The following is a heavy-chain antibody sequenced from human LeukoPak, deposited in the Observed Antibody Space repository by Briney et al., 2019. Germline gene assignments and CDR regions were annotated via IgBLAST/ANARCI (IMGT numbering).Heavy chain of an antibody. Sequence: ASVKVSCKASGYTFTGYYMHWVRQAPGQGLEWMGWISAYNGSTNYAQKLQGRVTMTTDTSTSTAYMELRSLRSDDTAVYYCARDNDYVWGSYRYFDYWGQGTLVTVSS. CDR1: GYTFTGYY. D-gene: IGHD3-16*02. V-gene: IGHV1-18*04. J-gene: IGHJ4*02. CDR3: ARDNDYVWGSYRYFDY. CDR2: ISAYNGST.